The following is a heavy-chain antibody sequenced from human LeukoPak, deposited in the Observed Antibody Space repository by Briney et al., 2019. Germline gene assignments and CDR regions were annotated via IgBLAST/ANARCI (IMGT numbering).Heavy chain of an antibody. D-gene: IGHD6-13*01. J-gene: IGHJ4*02. CDR1: GGTFSSYA. V-gene: IGHV1-69*13. Sequence: SVKVSCKASGGTFSSYAISWVRQAPGQGLEWMGGIIPIFGTANYAQKFQGRVTITADESTSTAYMELSSLRSEDTAVYYCATDRTRQLVPMGYWGQGTLVTVSS. CDR2: IIPIFGTA. CDR3: ATDRTRQLVPMGY.